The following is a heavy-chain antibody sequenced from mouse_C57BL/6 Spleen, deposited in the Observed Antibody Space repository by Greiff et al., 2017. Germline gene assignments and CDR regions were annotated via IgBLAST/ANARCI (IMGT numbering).Heavy chain of an antibody. Sequence: QVHVKQPGAELVQPGASVKLSCKASGYTFTSYWMHWVKQRPGQGLEWIGMIHPNSGSTNYNEKFKSKATLTVDKSSSTAYMQLSSLTSEDSAVYYCAPVANYYAMDYWGQGTSVTVSS. J-gene: IGHJ4*01. CDR3: APVANYYAMDY. D-gene: IGHD1-1*01. CDR1: GYTFTSYW. V-gene: IGHV1-64*01. CDR2: IHPNSGST.